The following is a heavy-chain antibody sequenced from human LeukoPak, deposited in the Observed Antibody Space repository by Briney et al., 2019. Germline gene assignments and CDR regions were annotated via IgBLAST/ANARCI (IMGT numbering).Heavy chain of an antibody. CDR1: GFTFSSYV. CDR2: IASDGRDK. CDR3: AKDRAVGSAIYDFDY. J-gene: IGHJ4*02. V-gene: IGHV3-30*18. Sequence: GGSLRLSCAASGFTFSSYVMHWVRQAPGKGLEWVAVIASDGRDKKYVDSVKGRFTISRDNSRNTLFLQMNSLRPEDTAVYYCAKDRAVGSAIYDFDYWGQGNLVTVSS. D-gene: IGHD3-3*01.